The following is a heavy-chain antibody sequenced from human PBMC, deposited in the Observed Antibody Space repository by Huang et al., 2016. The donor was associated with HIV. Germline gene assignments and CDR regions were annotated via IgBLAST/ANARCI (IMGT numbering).Heavy chain of an antibody. Sequence: QVQLVESGAELKKPGASVRVSCKVSGYPVSELSLHWVRQAPEQGREWMGGVDPEEGETIDAQRLQGRVTMTEDTSTDTAYMELSSLRPEDTAVYYCATSTPDVGAGVLRSAFDIWGQGTMVTVSS. V-gene: IGHV1-24*01. CDR3: ATSTPDVGAGVLRSAFDI. CDR1: GYPVSELS. CDR2: VDPEEGET. J-gene: IGHJ3*02. D-gene: IGHD2-15*01.